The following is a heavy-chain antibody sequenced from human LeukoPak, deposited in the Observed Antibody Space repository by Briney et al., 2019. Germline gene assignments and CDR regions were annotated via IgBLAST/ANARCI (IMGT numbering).Heavy chain of an antibody. CDR3: ASGGSCSALCLGNY. D-gene: IGHD2-15*01. CDR1: GGSISSSNYY. CDR2: IYYSGST. J-gene: IGHJ4*02. Sequence: SETLSLTCTVSGGSISSSNYYWGWIRQPPGKGLEWIGSIYYSGSTYYNTPLKSRVTISVDTSKNQFYLKLSSVTAADTAVYYCASGGSCSALCLGNYWGQGTLVTVSS. V-gene: IGHV4-39*01.